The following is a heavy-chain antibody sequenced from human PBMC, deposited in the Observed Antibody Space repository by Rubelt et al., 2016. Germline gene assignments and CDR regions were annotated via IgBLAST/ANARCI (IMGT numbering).Heavy chain of an antibody. V-gene: IGHV4-4*01. CDR1: GGSISSNNW. CDR2: IFHSGST. Sequence: GGSISSNNWWTWLRQPPGKGLEWIGEIFHSGSTTYNPSLKSRVTISVDNSKNQFSLNLYSVTAADTAVYFCAREGMVRGELYFDYWGQGTLVTVSS. J-gene: IGHJ4*02. CDR3: AREGMVRGELYFDY. D-gene: IGHD3-10*01.